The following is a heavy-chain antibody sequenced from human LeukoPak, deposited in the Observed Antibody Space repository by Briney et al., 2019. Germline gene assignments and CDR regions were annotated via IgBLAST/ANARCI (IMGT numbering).Heavy chain of an antibody. CDR2: IKQDGSEK. D-gene: IGHD2-15*01. V-gene: IGHV3-7*01. CDR3: AAVSGGSRY. CDR1: GFTFSSYW. Sequence: GGSLRLSCAASGFTFSSYWMSWIRQAPGRGLEWVANIKQDGSEKYYADSVKGRFTISRDNAKNSLYLQMNSLRVEDTAMYYCAAVSGGSRYWGQGTLATVS. J-gene: IGHJ4*02.